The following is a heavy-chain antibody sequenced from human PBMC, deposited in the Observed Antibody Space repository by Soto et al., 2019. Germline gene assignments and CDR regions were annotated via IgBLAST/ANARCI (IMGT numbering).Heavy chain of an antibody. D-gene: IGHD3-10*01. V-gene: IGHV1-69*01. CDR1: GGTFSSYD. CDR3: GRGDYYGSGSYRAYDY. CDR2: IIPIFGTA. J-gene: IGHJ4*02. Sequence: QVQLVQSGAEVKKPGSSVKVSCKDTGGTFSSYDSSWVRQAPGQGLEWLGGIIPIFGTANYAQKFQGRVTITADESTSTAYMELSSLRCEDTAVAYCGRGDYYGSGSYRAYDYWGQGTLVTVSS.